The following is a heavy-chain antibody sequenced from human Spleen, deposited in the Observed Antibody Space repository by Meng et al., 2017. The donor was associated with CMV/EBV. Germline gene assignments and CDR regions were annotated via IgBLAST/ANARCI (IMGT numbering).Heavy chain of an antibody. CDR2: LIPVSGTR. J-gene: IGHJ6*02. V-gene: IGHV1-69*05. CDR3: AGGYSSSYYYYGMDV. Sequence: SVKVSCKASGDTFSSYAISWVRQAPGHGLEWMGGLIPVSGTRNNAQKFQGRVTITTDESTSTAYMELSSLRSEDTAVYYCAGGYSSSYYYYGMDVWGQGTTVTVSS. CDR1: GDTFSSYA. D-gene: IGHD6-13*01.